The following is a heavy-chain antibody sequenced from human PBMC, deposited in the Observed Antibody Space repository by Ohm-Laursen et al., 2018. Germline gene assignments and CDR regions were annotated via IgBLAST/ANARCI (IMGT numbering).Heavy chain of an antibody. CDR3: ARSGGDFDY. Sequence: SLRLSCAASGFTFGTYSMNWVRKAPGRGLEWVSSISYTGSYYADSEKGRFTISRDNAKNSLYLQMTSLRTEDTAVYYCARSGGDFDYWGQGTLVTVSS. CDR1: GFTFGTYS. CDR2: ISYTGSY. V-gene: IGHV3-21*06. J-gene: IGHJ4*02. D-gene: IGHD3-16*01.